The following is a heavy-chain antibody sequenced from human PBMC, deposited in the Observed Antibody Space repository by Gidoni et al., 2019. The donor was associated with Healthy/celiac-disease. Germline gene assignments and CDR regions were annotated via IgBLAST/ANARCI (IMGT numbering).Heavy chain of an antibody. D-gene: IGHD5-18*01. V-gene: IGHV3-21*01. CDR1: GFTFSSYS. J-gene: IGHJ4*02. Sequence: EVQLVESGGGLVKPGGSLRLSCAASGFTFSSYSMNWVRQAPGKGLEWVSSISSSSSYIYYADSVKGRFTISRDNAKNSLYLQMNSLRAEDTAVYYCARVDPYTAMVTFDYWGQGTLVTVSS. CDR2: ISSSSSYI. CDR3: ARVDPYTAMVTFDY.